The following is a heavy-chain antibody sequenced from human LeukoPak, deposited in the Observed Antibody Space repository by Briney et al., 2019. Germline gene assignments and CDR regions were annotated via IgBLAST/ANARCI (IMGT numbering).Heavy chain of an antibody. Sequence: PGGSLRLSCAASGLPLSSYEMNWVRQAPGRGLEWVSYIRLSGGTIYYADCVKGRFTISRDNAKHSLYLQMNSLRAEDTAVYYCARGYRGYNDYWGQGTLVTVSS. V-gene: IGHV3-48*03. D-gene: IGHD5-12*01. CDR2: IRLSGGTI. CDR3: ARGYRGYNDY. CDR1: GLPLSSYE. J-gene: IGHJ4*02.